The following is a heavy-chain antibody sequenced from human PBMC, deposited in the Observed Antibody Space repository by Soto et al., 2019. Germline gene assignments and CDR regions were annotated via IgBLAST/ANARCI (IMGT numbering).Heavy chain of an antibody. V-gene: IGHV4-39*01. D-gene: IGHD1-1*01. J-gene: IGHJ4*02. CDR1: GGSISSRGYY. CDR2: INYSGNP. Sequence: QLQLQESGPRLVKPSETLSLTCTVSGGSISSRGYYWDWIRQPPGKGLEWTGTINYSGNPFYSQFLRGRVPISVDTSNNRCTRKLSSVTAADPAGYYCARHPTGHDHFEYWGRGTLVTVSS. CDR3: ARHPTGHDHFEY.